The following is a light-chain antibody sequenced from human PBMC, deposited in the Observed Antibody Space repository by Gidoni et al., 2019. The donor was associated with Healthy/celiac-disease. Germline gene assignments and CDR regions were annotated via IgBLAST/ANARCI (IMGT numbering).Light chain of an antibody. CDR2: DVS. CDR1: SSDAGGYNY. V-gene: IGLV2-14*01. CDR3: SSYTSSSPV. J-gene: IGLJ2*01. Sequence: QSALTQPAPVYGSPGQSITISCTGTSSDAGGYNYVSWYQQHPGKAPKLMIYDVSNRPSGVSNRFSGSKSVNTASLTISGLQAEDEADYYCSSYTSSSPVFGGGTKLTVL.